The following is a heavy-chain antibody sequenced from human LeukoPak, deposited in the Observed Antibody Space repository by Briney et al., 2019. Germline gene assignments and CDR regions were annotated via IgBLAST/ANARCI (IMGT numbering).Heavy chain of an antibody. Sequence: PGGSLRLSCAASGFTFSKFAMSWVRQAPGKGLEWVSVITGRGGATHNADSVKGRFTISRDNSKNTLYLQMNSLRAEDTAVYYWAKDTAFYYDSSGSIDIWGQGTMVTVSS. D-gene: IGHD3-22*01. CDR2: ITGRGGAT. CDR1: GFTFSKFA. J-gene: IGHJ3*02. V-gene: IGHV3-23*01. CDR3: AKDTAFYYDSSGSIDI.